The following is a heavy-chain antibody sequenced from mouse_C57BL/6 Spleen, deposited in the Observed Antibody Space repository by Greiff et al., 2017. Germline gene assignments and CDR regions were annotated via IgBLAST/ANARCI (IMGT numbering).Heavy chain of an antibody. V-gene: IGHV14-3*01. CDR3: TGVYGSSFWYFDF. Sequence: EVQLQQSVAELVRPGASVKLSCTASGFNIKNTYMHWVKQRPEQGLEWIGRIDPANGNTKYAPKFQGKATITADTSSNTAYLQLISLTSEDTAIYYCTGVYGSSFWYFDFWGTGTTVTVSS. CDR1: GFNIKNTY. CDR2: IDPANGNT. J-gene: IGHJ1*03. D-gene: IGHD1-1*01.